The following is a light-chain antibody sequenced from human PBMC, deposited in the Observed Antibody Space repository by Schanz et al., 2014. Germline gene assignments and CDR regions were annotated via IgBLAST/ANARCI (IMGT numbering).Light chain of an antibody. CDR3: QQFGSSPLT. CDR1: QNILFGSNNKNY. CDR2: WTS. J-gene: IGKJ4*01. V-gene: IGKV4-1*01. Sequence: DIVMTQSPDSLAVSLGERATIHCKSSQNILFGSNNKNYLAWYQVKPGQPPKQLIYWTSTRESGVPDRFSGSGSGTDFTLTISRLEPEDFAVYYCQQFGSSPLTFGAGTKVEIK.